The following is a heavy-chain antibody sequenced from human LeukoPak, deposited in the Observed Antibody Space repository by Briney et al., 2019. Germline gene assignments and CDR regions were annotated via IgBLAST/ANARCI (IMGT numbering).Heavy chain of an antibody. CDR1: GGSISSSNW. CDR2: IYHSGST. CDR3: VRGVVIAALTFDY. Sequence: PSETLSLTCAVSGGSISSSNWWSWVRQPPGKGLEWIGEIYHSGSTNYNPSLKSRVTISLDTSKNQFSLTLSSVTAADTAVYYCVRGVVIAALTFDYWGRGTLVTVSS. J-gene: IGHJ4*02. D-gene: IGHD2-21*01. V-gene: IGHV4-4*02.